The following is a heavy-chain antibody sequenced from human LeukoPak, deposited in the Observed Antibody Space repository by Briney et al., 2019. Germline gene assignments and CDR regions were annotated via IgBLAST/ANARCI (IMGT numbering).Heavy chain of an antibody. J-gene: IGHJ3*02. D-gene: IGHD5-12*01. V-gene: IGHV3-74*01. CDR1: GSTFSSYW. Sequence: PGGSLRLSCAASGSTFSSYWMHWVRQAPGKGLVWVSRINSDGSSTTNADSVKGRFTISRDNAKNTLYLQMNSLRAEDTAVYYCARRDSGYDNRAFDIWGQGTMVTVSS. CDR3: ARRDSGYDNRAFDI. CDR2: INSDGSST.